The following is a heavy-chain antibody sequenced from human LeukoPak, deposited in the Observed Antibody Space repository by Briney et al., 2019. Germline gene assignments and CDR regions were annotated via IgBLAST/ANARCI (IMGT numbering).Heavy chain of an antibody. Sequence: ASVKVSCKASGYTFTSYDINWVRQATGQGLEWMGWMYPNSGNTGYAQKFQGRVTMTRNTSIRTAYMELSSPRSEDTAVYYCARGPPYCGGDCHFFDYWGQGTLVTVSS. D-gene: IGHD2-21*02. J-gene: IGHJ4*02. CDR3: ARGPPYCGGDCHFFDY. CDR2: MYPNSGNT. CDR1: GYTFTSYD. V-gene: IGHV1-8*01.